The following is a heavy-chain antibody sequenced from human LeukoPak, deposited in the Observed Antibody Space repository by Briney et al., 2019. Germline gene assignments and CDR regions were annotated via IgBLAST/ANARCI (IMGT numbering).Heavy chain of an antibody. CDR1: GYSFTNYW. J-gene: IGHJ4*02. CDR2: IYPDDSDT. V-gene: IGHV5-51*01. Sequence: GESLKISCKGSGYSFTNYWIGWVRQMPGKGLEWMAFIYPDDSDTRYSPSFQGHVTISADKSISTAYLQWSSLKASDTAMYYCATTDISMTTGFDHWGQGSLVTVSS. CDR3: ATTDISMTTGFDH. D-gene: IGHD4-11*01.